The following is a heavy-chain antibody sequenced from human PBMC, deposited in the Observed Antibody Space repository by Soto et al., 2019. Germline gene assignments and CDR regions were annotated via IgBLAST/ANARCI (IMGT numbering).Heavy chain of an antibody. J-gene: IGHJ6*02. CDR1: GGSISSGGYY. Sequence: QVQLQESGPGLVKPSQTLSLTCTVSGGSISSGGYYWSWIRQHPGKGLEWIGYIYYSGSTYYNPSFKSRVTISVDTSKNQFSLKLSSVTAADTAVYYCARGVATITAGRNYGMDVWGQGTTVTVSS. V-gene: IGHV4-31*03. D-gene: IGHD5-12*01. CDR2: IYYSGST. CDR3: ARGVATITAGRNYGMDV.